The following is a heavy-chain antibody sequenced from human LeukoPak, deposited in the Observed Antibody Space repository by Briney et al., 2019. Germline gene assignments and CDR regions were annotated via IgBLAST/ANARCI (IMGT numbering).Heavy chain of an antibody. CDR3: ATSIVVVPAATPHNWFDP. CDR2: INHSGST. Sequence: SETLSLTCAVYGGSFSGYYWSWIRQPPGKGLEWIGEINHSGSTNYNPSLKSRVTISVDTSKNQFSLKLSSVTAADTAVHYCATSIVVVPAATPHNWFDPWGQGTLVTVSS. J-gene: IGHJ5*02. V-gene: IGHV4-34*01. D-gene: IGHD2-2*02. CDR1: GGSFSGYY.